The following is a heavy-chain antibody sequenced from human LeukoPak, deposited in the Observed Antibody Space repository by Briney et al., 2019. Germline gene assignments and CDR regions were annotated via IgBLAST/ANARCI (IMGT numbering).Heavy chain of an antibody. Sequence: ASVKVSYKASGYTFTGYYMHWVRQAPGQGLEWMGWINPNSGGTNYAQKFQGRVTMTRDTSISTAYMELSRLRSDGTAVYYCARDLEFPGNWFDPWGQGTLVTVSS. V-gene: IGHV1-2*02. CDR1: GYTFTGYY. CDR2: INPNSGGT. CDR3: ARDLEFPGNWFDP. D-gene: IGHD1-1*01. J-gene: IGHJ5*02.